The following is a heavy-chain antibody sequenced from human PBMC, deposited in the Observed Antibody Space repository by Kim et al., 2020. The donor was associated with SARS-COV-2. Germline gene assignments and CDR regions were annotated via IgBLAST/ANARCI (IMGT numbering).Heavy chain of an antibody. CDR3: AGAAAPGDYYGMDV. Sequence: GGSLRLSCAASGFTFSSYAMSWVRQAPGKGLEWVSAISGSGGSTYYADSVKGRFTISRDNSKNTLYLQMNSLRAEDTAVYYRAGAAAPGDYYGMDVWGQGTTVTVSS. V-gene: IGHV3-23*01. D-gene: IGHD2-2*01. CDR2: ISGSGGST. CDR1: GFTFSSYA. J-gene: IGHJ6*02.